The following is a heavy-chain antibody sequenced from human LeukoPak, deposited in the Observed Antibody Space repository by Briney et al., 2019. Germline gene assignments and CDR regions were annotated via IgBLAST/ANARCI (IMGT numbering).Heavy chain of an antibody. CDR3: ARLSSGGGAFDI. V-gene: IGHV4-34*01. CDR2: INHSGST. D-gene: IGHD3-10*01. CDR1: GGSFSGYY. Sequence: SETLSLTCAVYGGSFSGYYWSWIRQPPGKGLEWIGEINHSGSTNYNPSLKSRVTISVDTSKNQFSLKLSSVTAADTAVYYCARLSSGGGAFDIWGQGIMVTVSS. J-gene: IGHJ3*02.